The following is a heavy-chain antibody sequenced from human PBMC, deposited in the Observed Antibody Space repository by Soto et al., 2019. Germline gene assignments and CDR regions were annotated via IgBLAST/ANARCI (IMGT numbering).Heavy chain of an antibody. Sequence: QVQLQESGPGLVKPSQTLSLTCTVSGGSISSGGYYWSWIRQHPGKRLEWIGYIYYSGSTYYNPSLKSRVTISVDASKNQFSLKLSSVTAADTAVYYCERDTIRIAAAGKGAIDYWGQGTLGTVSS. J-gene: IGHJ4*02. CDR2: IYYSGST. D-gene: IGHD6-13*01. CDR1: GGSISSGGYY. CDR3: ERDTIRIAAAGKGAIDY. V-gene: IGHV4-31*03.